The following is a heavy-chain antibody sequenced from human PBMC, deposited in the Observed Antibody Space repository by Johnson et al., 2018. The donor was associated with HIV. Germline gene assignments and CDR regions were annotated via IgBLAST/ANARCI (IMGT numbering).Heavy chain of an antibody. CDR1: GFTVSSNY. CDR3: AREGDMIVVVAAFDI. CDR2: IYSGGST. V-gene: IGHV3-53*01. Sequence: VQLVESGGGLIQPGGSLRLSCAASGFTVSSNYMSWVRQAPGKGLEWVSVIYSGGSTYYADSVKGRFTISRDNSKKTLYLQMNSLRAEDTAVYYCAREGDMIVVVAAFDIWGQGTMVIVSS. D-gene: IGHD3-22*01. J-gene: IGHJ3*02.